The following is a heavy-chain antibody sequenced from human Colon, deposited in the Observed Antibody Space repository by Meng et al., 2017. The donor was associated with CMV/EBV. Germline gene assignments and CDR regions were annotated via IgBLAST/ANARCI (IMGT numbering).Heavy chain of an antibody. D-gene: IGHD3-22*01. V-gene: IGHV4-34*01. Sequence: SETLSLTCAVYGGSFSGYYWSWIRQPPGKGLEWIGEINHSGSTNYNPSLKSRVTISVDTSKNQFPLKLSSVTAADTAVYYCARGRRRVTMIVVVIPTTNWFDPWGQGTLVTVSS. CDR2: INHSGST. J-gene: IGHJ5*02. CDR3: ARGRRRVTMIVVVIPTTNWFDP. CDR1: GGSFSGYY.